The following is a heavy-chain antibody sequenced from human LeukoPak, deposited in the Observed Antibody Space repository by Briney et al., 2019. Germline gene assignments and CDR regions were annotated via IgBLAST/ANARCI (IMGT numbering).Heavy chain of an antibody. J-gene: IGHJ4*02. Sequence: SETLSLTCTVSGGSVSSTTYYWSWIRQPPGKGLEWIASINHSGSTYYNPSLKSRVTISVDTSENQFSLKLSSVTAADTAVYYCARYVVYGSGKYYFDYWGQGTLVTVSS. CDR1: GGSVSSTTYY. CDR3: ARYVVYGSGKYYFDY. CDR2: INHSGST. D-gene: IGHD3-10*01. V-gene: IGHV4-39*01.